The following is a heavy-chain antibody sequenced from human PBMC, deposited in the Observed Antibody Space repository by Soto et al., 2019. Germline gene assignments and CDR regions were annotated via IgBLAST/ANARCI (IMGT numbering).Heavy chain of an antibody. V-gene: IGHV4-61*01. CDR1: GGSVSSGSYY. D-gene: IGHD2-2*01. CDR2: IYYSGST. CDR3: ARGGIVVVPAAFILYYYYGMDV. Sequence: ASETLSLTCTVSGGSVSSGSYYWSWIRQPPGKGLEWIGYIYYSGSTNYNPSLKSRVTISVDTSKNQFSLKLSSVTAADTAVYYCARGGIVVVPAAFILYYYYGMDVWGQGTTVTVSS. J-gene: IGHJ6*02.